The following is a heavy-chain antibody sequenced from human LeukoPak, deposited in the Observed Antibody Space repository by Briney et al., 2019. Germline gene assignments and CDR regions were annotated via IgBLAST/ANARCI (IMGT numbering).Heavy chain of an antibody. CDR3: ASFGYSGYDLGY. V-gene: IGHV1-46*01. Sequence: ASVKVSCKASGYTFTSYYMHWVRQAPGQGLEWMGIINPSGGSTSYAQKFQGRVTMTRDTSTSTVYMELSSLRSEVTAVYHCASFGYSGYDLGYWGQGTLVTVSS. D-gene: IGHD5-12*01. J-gene: IGHJ4*02. CDR2: INPSGGST. CDR1: GYTFTSYY.